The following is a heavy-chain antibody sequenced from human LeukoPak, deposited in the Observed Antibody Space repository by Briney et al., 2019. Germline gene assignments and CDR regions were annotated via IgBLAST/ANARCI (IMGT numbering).Heavy chain of an antibody. D-gene: IGHD1-26*01. J-gene: IGHJ4*02. CDR3: ARDGGSYYLVD. Sequence: SETLSLTCIVSGSISSYYWSWIRQPPGKGLEWIGYIYYSGSTNYNPSLKSRVTISVDTSKNQFSLKLSSVTAADTAVYYCARDGGSYYLVDWGQGTLVTVSS. CDR2: IYYSGST. V-gene: IGHV4-59*12. CDR1: GSISSYY.